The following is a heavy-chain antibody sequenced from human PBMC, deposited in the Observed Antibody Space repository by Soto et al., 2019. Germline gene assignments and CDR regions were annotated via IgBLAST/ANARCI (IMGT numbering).Heavy chain of an antibody. D-gene: IGHD4-17*01. J-gene: IGHJ3*02. Sequence: GGSLSLTCAASGFTFSDYYMIWLRQAPGKGLEWVSYISSSGSTIYYADSVKGRFTISRDNAKNSLSLQMNSLRAEDTAVYYCARADGDGDAFDIWGQGTMVTVSS. CDR2: ISSSGSTI. V-gene: IGHV3-11*01. CDR1: GFTFSDYY. CDR3: ARADGDGDAFDI.